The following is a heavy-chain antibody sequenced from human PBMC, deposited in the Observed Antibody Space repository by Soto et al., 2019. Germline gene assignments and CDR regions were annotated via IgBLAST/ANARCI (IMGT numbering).Heavy chain of an antibody. J-gene: IGHJ6*02. CDR1: GGSFSGYY. CDR3: ARGRLTTAKNYYYYYGMDV. D-gene: IGHD2-21*02. CDR2: INHSGST. Sequence: PSETLCLTCAVYGGSFSGYYWSWISQPPGKGLEWIGEINHSGSTNYNPSLKSRVTISVDTSKNQFSLKLSSVTAADTAVYYCARGRLTTAKNYYYYYGMDVWGQGTTVTVSS. V-gene: IGHV4-34*01.